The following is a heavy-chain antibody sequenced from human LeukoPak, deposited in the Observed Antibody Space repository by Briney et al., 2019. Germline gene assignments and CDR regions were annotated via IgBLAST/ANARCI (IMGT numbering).Heavy chain of an antibody. CDR3: ARGVGYCSGGSCYSSRYYYYGMDV. CDR2: IYYSGST. V-gene: IGHV4-59*01. CDR1: GGSISSYY. J-gene: IGHJ6*02. D-gene: IGHD2-15*01. Sequence: SETLSLTCTVSGGSISSYYWSWIRQPPGKGLEWIGYIYYSGSTNYNASLKSRVTISVDTSKNQFSLKLSSVTAADTAVYYCARGVGYCSGGSCYSSRYYYYGMDVWGRGTTVTVSS.